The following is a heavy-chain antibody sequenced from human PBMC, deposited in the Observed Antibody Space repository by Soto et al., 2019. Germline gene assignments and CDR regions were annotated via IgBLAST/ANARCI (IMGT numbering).Heavy chain of an antibody. J-gene: IGHJ6*02. V-gene: IGHV1-3*01. Sequence: ASVKVSCKASGYTFAIYAMHCVLQSPVQRRDGMGWINAGNGNTKYSQKFQGRVTITRDTSASTAYMELSSLRSEDTAVYYCARAGDSSGWFLNYYYYGMDVWGQGTTVTVSS. CDR3: ARAGDSSGWFLNYYYYGMDV. D-gene: IGHD6-19*01. CDR2: INAGNGNT. CDR1: GYTFAIYA.